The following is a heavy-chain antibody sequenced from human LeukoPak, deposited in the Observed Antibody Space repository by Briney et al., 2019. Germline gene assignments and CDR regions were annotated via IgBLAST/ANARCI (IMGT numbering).Heavy chain of an antibody. Sequence: PGGSLRLSCAASGFTFSSYGMHWVRQAPGKGLEWVAFIRYDGSNKYYADSVKGRFTISRDNSKNTLDLQMNSLRVEDTAVYYCASPDSGYDSSVADYWGQGTLVTVSS. D-gene: IGHD5-12*01. CDR3: ASPDSGYDSSVADY. J-gene: IGHJ4*02. CDR2: IRYDGSNK. CDR1: GFTFSSYG. V-gene: IGHV3-30*02.